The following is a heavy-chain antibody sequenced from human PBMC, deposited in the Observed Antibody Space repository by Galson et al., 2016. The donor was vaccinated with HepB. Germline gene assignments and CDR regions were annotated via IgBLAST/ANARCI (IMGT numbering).Heavy chain of an antibody. J-gene: IGHJ4*02. CDR2: IYNSGTT. V-gene: IGHV4-39*01. CDR1: GGSIRSNRYY. Sequence: SETLSLTCYVSGGSIRSNRYYWGWIRQPPGKGLEWIGSIYNSGTTYYRPSLKSRILMSVDTSNNHFSLKLRSVTAPDTAVYYCARHAMRATAAGPGYFDFWGQGKPVTVSS. CDR3: ARHAMRATAAGPGYFDF. D-gene: IGHD6-13*01.